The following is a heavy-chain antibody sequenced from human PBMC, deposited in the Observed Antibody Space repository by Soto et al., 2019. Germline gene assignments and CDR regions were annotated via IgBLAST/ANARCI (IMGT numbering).Heavy chain of an antibody. CDR2: IIPIFGTA. V-gene: IGHV1-69*06. CDR1: GGTFSSYA. CDR3: ARGKASWLGWFDP. D-gene: IGHD6-19*01. Sequence: QVQLVQSGAEVQKPGSSVKVSCKASGGTFSSYAISWVRQAPGQGLEWMGGIIPIFGTANYAQKFQGRVTMTTDTSTSTAYMELRSLRSDDTAVYYCARGKASWLGWFDPWGQGTLVTVSS. J-gene: IGHJ5*02.